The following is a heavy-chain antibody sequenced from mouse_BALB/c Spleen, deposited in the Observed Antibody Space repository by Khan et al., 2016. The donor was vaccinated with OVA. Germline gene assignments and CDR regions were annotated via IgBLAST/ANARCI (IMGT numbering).Heavy chain of an antibody. V-gene: IGHV9-1*02. Sequence: QIQLVQSGPELKKPGETVKISCKASGYTFTNYGMNWVKQAPGKGLKWMGWINTYTGEPTYADDFKGRFVFSLETSASTAYLQISNLKNEDMTTYCWARISSYWYSDVWGAGTTVTVSS. CDR2: INTYTGEP. J-gene: IGHJ1*01. D-gene: IGHD6-2*01. CDR3: ARISSYWYSDV. CDR1: GYTFTNYG.